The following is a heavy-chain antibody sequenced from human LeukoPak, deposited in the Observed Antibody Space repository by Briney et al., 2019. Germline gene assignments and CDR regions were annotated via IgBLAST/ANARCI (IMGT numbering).Heavy chain of an antibody. V-gene: IGHV3-30-3*01. J-gene: IGHJ4*02. Sequence: GGSLRLSCVASGFTFSNYTMHWVRQAPGKGLEWVAVVSYGGTIKSYADSVKSRLTTSRDNSQNTLYLQMNSLRAEDTAVYYCVATSGSSTNWGQGTLVTVSS. D-gene: IGHD2-2*01. CDR2: VSYGGTIK. CDR1: GFTFSNYT. CDR3: VATSGSSTN.